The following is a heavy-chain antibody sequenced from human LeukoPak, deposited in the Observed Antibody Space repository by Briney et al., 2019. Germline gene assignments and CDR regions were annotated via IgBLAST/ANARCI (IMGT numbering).Heavy chain of an antibody. Sequence: PSETLSLTCTVSGGSISSGDYYWSWIRQPPGKGLEWIGYTYYSGSTYYNPSLKSRVTISVDTSKNQFSLKLSSVTAADTAVYYCARTGVLEWLDYWGQGTLVTVSS. D-gene: IGHD3-3*01. J-gene: IGHJ4*02. CDR2: TYYSGST. V-gene: IGHV4-30-4*08. CDR3: ARTGVLEWLDY. CDR1: GGSISSGDYY.